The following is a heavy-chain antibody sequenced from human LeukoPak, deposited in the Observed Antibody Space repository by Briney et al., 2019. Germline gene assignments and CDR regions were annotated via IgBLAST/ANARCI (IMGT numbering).Heavy chain of an antibody. D-gene: IGHD3-3*01. V-gene: IGHV4-39*01. CDR3: ASRFYDFWSGYINFDY. J-gene: IGHJ4*02. CDR2: IYYSGST. Sequence: SETLSLTCTVSGGSISSSRYYWVWIRQPPGKGLEWIGIIYYSGSTYYNPSLKSRVTISVDTSKNQFSLKLSSVTAADTAVYYCASRFYDFWSGYINFDYWGRGTLVTVSS. CDR1: GGSISSSRYY.